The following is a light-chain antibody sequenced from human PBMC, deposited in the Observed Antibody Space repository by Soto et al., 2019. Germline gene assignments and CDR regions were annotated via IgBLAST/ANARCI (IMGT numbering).Light chain of an antibody. Sequence: QSVLTQPPSASGSPGQSVTISCTGTSSDVGGYNYVSWYQQHPGKAPKLMIYDVSKRPSGVPDRFSASKSGNTASLTVSGLQAEDEADYYCSSYAGSKNVVFGGGTKLTVL. CDR2: DVS. J-gene: IGLJ2*01. CDR1: SSDVGGYNY. CDR3: SSYAGSKNVV. V-gene: IGLV2-8*01.